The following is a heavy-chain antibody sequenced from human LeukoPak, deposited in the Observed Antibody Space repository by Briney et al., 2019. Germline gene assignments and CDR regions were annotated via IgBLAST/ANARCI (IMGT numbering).Heavy chain of an antibody. V-gene: IGHV4-4*02. CDR3: ARAAESGAYWYFDL. CDR2: IYRSGNT. J-gene: IGHJ2*01. CDR1: GGSISSSNW. D-gene: IGHD1-26*01. Sequence: PSGTLSLTCAVSGGSISSSNWWSWVRQPPGKGLEWIGEIYRSGNTNYNPSLKSRVTISVDKSKNQFSLKLSSVTAADTAVYYCARAAESGAYWYFDLWGRGTLVTVSS.